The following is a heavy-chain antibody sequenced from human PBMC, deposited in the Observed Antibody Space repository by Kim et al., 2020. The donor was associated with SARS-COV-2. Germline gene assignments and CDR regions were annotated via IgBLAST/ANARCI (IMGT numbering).Heavy chain of an antibody. V-gene: IGHV3-21*01. CDR3: ARERITMIVVAVGFDP. J-gene: IGHJ5*02. D-gene: IGHD3-22*01. Sequence: SVKGRLDISRDNAKNSLYLQMNSLRAEDTAVYSCARERITMIVVAVGFDPWGQGTLVTVSS.